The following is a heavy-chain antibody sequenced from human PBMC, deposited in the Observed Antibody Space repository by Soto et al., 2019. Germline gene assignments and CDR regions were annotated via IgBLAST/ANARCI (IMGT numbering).Heavy chain of an antibody. J-gene: IGHJ6*02. CDR3: AKVRASYLSASYLYYGLDV. V-gene: IGHV3-23*01. D-gene: IGHD3-10*01. CDR1: GFTFSHYV. CDR2: ISGSGSSV. Sequence: GGSLRLSCAASGFTFSHYVLSWVRQSPERGLEWVSSISGSGSSVYVADSVRGRFIMSRDLSTNTVSLQMNSLRAEDTAVYYCAKVRASYLSASYLYYGLDVWGQGNTVTVSS.